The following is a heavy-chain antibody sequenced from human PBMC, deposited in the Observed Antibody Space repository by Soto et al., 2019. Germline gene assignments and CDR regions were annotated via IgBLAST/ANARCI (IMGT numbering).Heavy chain of an antibody. CDR1: GGSISSSSYY. D-gene: IGHD1-26*01. V-gene: IGHV4-39*01. Sequence: QLQLQESGPGLVKPSETLSLTCTVSGGSISSSSYYWGWIRQPPGKGLEWIGSIYYSGSTYYNPSLKSRVTISVDTSKNQFSLKLSSVTAADTAVYYCARYAQWEYDAFDIWGQGTMVTVSS. CDR2: IYYSGST. CDR3: ARYAQWEYDAFDI. J-gene: IGHJ3*02.